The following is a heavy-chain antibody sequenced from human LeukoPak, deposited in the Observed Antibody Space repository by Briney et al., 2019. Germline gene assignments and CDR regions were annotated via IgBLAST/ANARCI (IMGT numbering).Heavy chain of an antibody. CDR2: INHSGST. CDR3: ARVLYYYDSSGYYSLYFDY. V-gene: IGHV4-34*01. D-gene: IGHD3-22*01. Sequence: SETLSLTCAVYGVSFSGYYWGWIRQPPGKGLEWIGEINHSGSTNYNPSLKSRVTISVDTSKNQFSLKLSSVTAADTAVYYCARVLYYYDSSGYYSLYFDYWGQGTLVTVSS. CDR1: GVSFSGYY. J-gene: IGHJ4*02.